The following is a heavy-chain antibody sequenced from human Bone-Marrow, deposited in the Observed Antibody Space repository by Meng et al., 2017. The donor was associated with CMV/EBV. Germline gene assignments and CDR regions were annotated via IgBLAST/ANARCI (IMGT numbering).Heavy chain of an antibody. J-gene: IGHJ6*02. CDR2: INPYNGNT. CDR3: ARERLPGDPDNNYGMDV. CDR1: GYTFTSYG. D-gene: IGHD3-10*01. Sequence: ASVKVSCKASGYTFTSYGINWVRQAPGQGLEWMGWINPYNGNTEYGQNLQGRVTMTTDTSTSTAYMELRSLRSDDTAVYYCARERLPGDPDNNYGMDVWGQGTTVTASS. V-gene: IGHV1-18*01.